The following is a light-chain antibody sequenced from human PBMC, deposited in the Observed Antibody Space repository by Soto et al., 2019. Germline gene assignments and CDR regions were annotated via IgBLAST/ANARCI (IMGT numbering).Light chain of an antibody. CDR3: SSYAGSNNFVV. Sequence: QSARTQPPSASGSPGQSVTISCTGTSSDVGAYSYVSWYQQHPGKAPKLMIYEVSKRPSGVPDRFSGSKSGNTASLTVSGLQAADEADYYCSSYAGSNNFVVFGGWTKVTVL. V-gene: IGLV2-8*01. CDR2: EVS. CDR1: SSDVGAYSY. J-gene: IGLJ2*01.